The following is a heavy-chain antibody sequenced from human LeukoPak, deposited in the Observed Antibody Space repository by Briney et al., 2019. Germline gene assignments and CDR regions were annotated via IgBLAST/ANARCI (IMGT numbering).Heavy chain of an antibody. J-gene: IGHJ4*02. Sequence: SETLSLTCTVSGGSISSSSYYWGWIRQPPGKGLEWIGSIYYSGSTYYNPSLKSRVTISVDTSKNQFSLKLSSVTAADTAVYYCARVGLVNGLVLMAYAIPWVFDYWGQGTLVTVSS. CDR3: ARVGLVNGLVLMAYAIPWVFDY. D-gene: IGHD2-8*01. CDR2: IYYSGST. V-gene: IGHV4-39*07. CDR1: GGSISSSSYY.